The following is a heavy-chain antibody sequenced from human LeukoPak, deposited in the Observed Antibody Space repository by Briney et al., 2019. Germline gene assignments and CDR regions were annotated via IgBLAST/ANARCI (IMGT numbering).Heavy chain of an antibody. CDR2: ISADGATT. Sequence: GGSLRISCAASGFTFVDYPMHWVRQVPGKGLEWVSLISADGATTYYADSVKGRFTISRDNSKTSLYLQMNSLRPEDTALYYCAKDYYWGQGALVTVSS. CDR1: GFTFVDYP. J-gene: IGHJ4*02. CDR3: AKDYY. V-gene: IGHV3-43*02.